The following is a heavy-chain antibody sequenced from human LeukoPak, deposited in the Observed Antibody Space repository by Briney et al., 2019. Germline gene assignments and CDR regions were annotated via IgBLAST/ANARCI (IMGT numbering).Heavy chain of an antibody. J-gene: IGHJ4*02. Sequence: SETLSLTCAVYGGSFSDYYWSWIRQPPGKGLEWIGEINHSGSTNYNPSLKSRVTISVDTSKNQFSLKLNSVTAADTAVYYCARARGTTVTRNYFDYWGQGTLVTVSS. V-gene: IGHV4-34*01. CDR1: GGSFSDYY. D-gene: IGHD4-17*01. CDR2: INHSGST. CDR3: ARARGTTVTRNYFDY.